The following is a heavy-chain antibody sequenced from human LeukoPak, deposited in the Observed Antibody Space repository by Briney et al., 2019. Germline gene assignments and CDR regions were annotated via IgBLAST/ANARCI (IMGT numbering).Heavy chain of an antibody. Sequence: GASVKVSCKASGCTFSSYAISWVRQAPGQGLEWMGVIIPIFGTANYAQKFQGRVTITADESTSTAYMELSSLRSEETAVYYCARNNIVVVPAAPDYYYYGMDVWGQGTTVTVSS. CDR2: IIPIFGTA. CDR3: ARNNIVVVPAAPDYYYYGMDV. D-gene: IGHD2-2*01. V-gene: IGHV1-69*13. CDR1: GCTFSSYA. J-gene: IGHJ6*02.